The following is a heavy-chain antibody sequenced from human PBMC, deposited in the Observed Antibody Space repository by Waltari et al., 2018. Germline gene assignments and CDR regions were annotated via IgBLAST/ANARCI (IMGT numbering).Heavy chain of an antibody. D-gene: IGHD5-12*01. J-gene: IGHJ4*02. CDR2: ISWNSGSI. Sequence: EVQLVESGGGLVQPGRSLRLSCAASGFPFDDYAMPWVRQAPGKGLEWVSGISWNSGSIGYADSVKGRFTISRDNAKNSLYLQMNSLRAEDTALYYCAKAGGYDSLDYWGQGTLVTVSS. CDR3: AKAGGYDSLDY. V-gene: IGHV3-9*01. CDR1: GFPFDDYA.